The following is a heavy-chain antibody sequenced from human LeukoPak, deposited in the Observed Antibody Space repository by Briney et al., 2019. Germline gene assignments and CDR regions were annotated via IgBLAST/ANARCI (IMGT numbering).Heavy chain of an antibody. CDR2: ISYDGSNK. V-gene: IGHV3-30*04. CDR1: GFTFSSYA. J-gene: IGHJ6*04. D-gene: IGHD3-10*01. CDR3: ARDYGSGSYYYYGMDV. Sequence: GGSPRLSCAASGFTFSSYAMHWVRQAPGKGLEWVAVISYDGSNKYYADSVKGRFTISRDNSKNTLYLQMNSLRAEDTAVYYCARDYGSGSYYYYGMDVWGKGTTVTVSS.